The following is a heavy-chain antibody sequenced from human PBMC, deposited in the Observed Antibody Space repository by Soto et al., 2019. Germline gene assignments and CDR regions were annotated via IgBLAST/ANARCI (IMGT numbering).Heavy chain of an antibody. CDR2: ISSSSSTI. CDR3: ARYCSGGSCYPVTY. D-gene: IGHD2-15*01. CDR1: GFTFSSYS. Sequence: GGSLRLSCAASGFTFSSYSMNWVRQAPGKGLEWVSYISSSSSTIYYADSVKGRFTISRDNSKNTLYLQMNSLRAEDTAVYYCARYCSGGSCYPVTYWGQGTLVTVSS. J-gene: IGHJ4*02. V-gene: IGHV3-48*01.